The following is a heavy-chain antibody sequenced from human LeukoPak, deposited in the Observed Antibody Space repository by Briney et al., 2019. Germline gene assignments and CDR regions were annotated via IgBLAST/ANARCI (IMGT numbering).Heavy chain of an antibody. CDR3: AKDALRLGELSLIDY. D-gene: IGHD3-16*02. CDR2: PSGSGGST. Sequence: PGGSLTLSCAASGFTFSSSAMSWVRQAPGKGLEWVSTPSGSGGSTYYADSVKGRFTISRDNSKNTLYLQMNSLRAEDTAVYYCAKDALRLGELSLIDYWGQGTLVTVSS. CDR1: GFTFSSSA. J-gene: IGHJ4*02. V-gene: IGHV3-23*01.